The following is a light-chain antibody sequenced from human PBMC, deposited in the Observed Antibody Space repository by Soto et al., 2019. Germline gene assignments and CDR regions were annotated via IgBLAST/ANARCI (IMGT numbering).Light chain of an antibody. J-gene: IGKJ1*01. Sequence: DIPMTQSPSTLSASVGDRVTITCRASQSVSIWLAWYQQKPGKAPKILIFNASTLRSGVPSRFSGSGSGTDFTLTINGLQPDDFATYYCQQYNGYSTWTFGQGTKVEFK. CDR2: NAS. V-gene: IGKV1-5*01. CDR1: QSVSIW. CDR3: QQYNGYSTWT.